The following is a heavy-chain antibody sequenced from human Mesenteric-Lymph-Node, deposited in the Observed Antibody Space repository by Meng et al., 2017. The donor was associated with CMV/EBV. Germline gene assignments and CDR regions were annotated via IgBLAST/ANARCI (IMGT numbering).Heavy chain of an antibody. CDR2: IYSGGSTA. Sequence: SGFTFSTYAMTWVRQAPGKGLEWVSLIYSGGSTAYYADSVKGRFTISRDDSKNTLYLQMNSLRAEDTAIYYCAKDLFYDGSGCYLGNWGQGALVTVSS. V-gene: IGHV3-23*03. D-gene: IGHD3-22*01. CDR3: AKDLFYDGSGCYLGN. CDR1: GFTFSTYA. J-gene: IGHJ4*02.